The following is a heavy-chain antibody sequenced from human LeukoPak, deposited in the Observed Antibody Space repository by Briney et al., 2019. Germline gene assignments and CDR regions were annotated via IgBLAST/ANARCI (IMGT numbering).Heavy chain of an antibody. CDR2: ISYGGSNK. CDR3: ARDPSYYDYVWGSYPHWYGMDV. V-gene: IGHV3-30-3*01. Sequence: PGRSLRLSCAASGFTFSSYAMHWVRQAPGKGLEWVAVISYGGSNKYYADSVKGRFTISRDNSKNTLYLQMNSLRAEDTAVYYCARDPSYYDYVWGSYPHWYGMDVWGQGTTVTVSS. D-gene: IGHD3-16*02. CDR1: GFTFSSYA. J-gene: IGHJ6*02.